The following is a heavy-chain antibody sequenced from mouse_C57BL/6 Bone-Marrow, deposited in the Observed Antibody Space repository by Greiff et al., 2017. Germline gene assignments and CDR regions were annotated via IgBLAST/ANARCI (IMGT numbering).Heavy chain of an antibody. J-gene: IGHJ2*01. Sequence: VQLQQPGAELVKPGASVKLSCKASGYPFTSYWMHWVKQRPGQGLEWIGMIHPNSGSNNYNEKFKSKATLTVDKSSSTAYMQLSSLTSEDAAVYYWARMGLYRNYFDYWGQGTTLTVSS. CDR2: IHPNSGSN. CDR3: ARMGLYRNYFDY. CDR1: GYPFTSYW. V-gene: IGHV1-64*01. D-gene: IGHD2-14*01.